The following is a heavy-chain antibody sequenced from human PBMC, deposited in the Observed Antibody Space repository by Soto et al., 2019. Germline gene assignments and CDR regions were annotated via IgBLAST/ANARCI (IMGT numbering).Heavy chain of an antibody. CDR3: ARQTRVATEAFDI. J-gene: IGHJ3*02. CDR2: IYYSGST. Sequence: QLQLQESGPGLVKPSETLSLTCTVSGGSISSSSYYWGWIRQPPGKGLEWIGSIYYSGSTYYNPSLKSRVTISVDTSKNQFSLKLSSVTAADTAVYYCARQTRVATEAFDIWGQGTMVTVSS. CDR1: GGSISSSSYY. D-gene: IGHD5-12*01. V-gene: IGHV4-39*01.